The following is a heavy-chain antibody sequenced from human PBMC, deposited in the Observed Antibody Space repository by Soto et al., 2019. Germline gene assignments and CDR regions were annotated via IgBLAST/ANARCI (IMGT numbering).Heavy chain of an antibody. CDR1: GYTFNSYG. V-gene: IGHV1-18*01. J-gene: IGHJ5*02. D-gene: IGHD3-3*01. CDR3: ARDPHEFWTSYWFDP. CDR2: ISAYDGKT. Sequence: ASVKVSCKTSGYTFNSYGINWVRQAPGQGLELMGWISAYDGKTTYAEKFQGRVTLTTDTSTSTAYMELRSLRSDDTAIYYCARDPHEFWTSYWFDPWGRGTPVTVSS.